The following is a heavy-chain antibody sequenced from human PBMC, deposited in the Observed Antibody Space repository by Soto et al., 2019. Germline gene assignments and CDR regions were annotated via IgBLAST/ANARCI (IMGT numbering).Heavy chain of an antibody. CDR1: GYTFSSYG. V-gene: IGHV1-18*01. CDR2: ISGYSGHT. D-gene: IGHD6-19*01. Sequence: QVQPVQSGAEVKKPGASVKVSCKASGYTFSSYGISWVRQAPGQGLEWMGWISGYSGHTYYAQKFQGRVTMTTDTSTNTVYMELRSLRSDDTAVYYCAREWDNKSEHSSGWYDDFWGQGTLVTVSS. CDR3: AREWDNKSEHSSGWYDDF. J-gene: IGHJ4*02.